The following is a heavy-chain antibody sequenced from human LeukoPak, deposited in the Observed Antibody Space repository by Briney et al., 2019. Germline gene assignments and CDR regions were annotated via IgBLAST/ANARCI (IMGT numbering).Heavy chain of an antibody. D-gene: IGHD4-23*01. Sequence: GGSLRLSCAASGFTFSSYAMSWVRQAPGKGLEWVSAISGSGGSTYYADSVKGRFTISRDNSKNTLYLQMNSLRAEDTAVYYCAKHPNYGGNTPSDYWAQGTLVTVSS. J-gene: IGHJ4*02. CDR3: AKHPNYGGNTPSDY. CDR1: GFTFSSYA. CDR2: ISGSGGST. V-gene: IGHV3-23*01.